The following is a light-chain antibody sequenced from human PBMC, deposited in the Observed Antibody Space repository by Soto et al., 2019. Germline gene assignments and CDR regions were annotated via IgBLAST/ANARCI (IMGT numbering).Light chain of an antibody. CDR2: SNH. CDR3: STWDDSLRRLV. CDR1: SANIGGNS. Sequence: QSVLTQPPSASGAPGQGISISCSGSSANIGGNSVSWYRQVPGTAPKLLIFSNHQRPSGVPDRFSGSKSGTSASLAISGLQSEDEADYYCSTWDDSLRRLVFGGGTKVTVL. J-gene: IGLJ2*01. V-gene: IGLV1-44*01.